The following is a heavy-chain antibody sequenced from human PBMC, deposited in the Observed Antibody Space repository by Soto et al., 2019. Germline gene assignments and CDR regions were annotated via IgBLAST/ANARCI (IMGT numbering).Heavy chain of an antibody. Sequence: GESLKISCKGSGYSFTSYWIGWVRQMPGKGLEWMGIIYPGDSDTRYCPSFQGQFTISADKSVSTAYLQWSSLKASDTAMYYCASSLGQWLVPDGAFDIWGQGTMVTVSS. CDR2: IYPGDSDT. V-gene: IGHV5-51*01. CDR1: GYSFTSYW. J-gene: IGHJ3*02. D-gene: IGHD6-19*01. CDR3: ASSLGQWLVPDGAFDI.